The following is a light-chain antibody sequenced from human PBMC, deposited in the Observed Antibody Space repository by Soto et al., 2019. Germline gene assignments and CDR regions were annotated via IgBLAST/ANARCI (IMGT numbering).Light chain of an antibody. CDR2: GAS. J-gene: IGKJ1*01. Sequence: EMVVTQSPATLSMSPGGRATLSCRTSESISRNLAWYQQELGQAPRLLIYGASTRATGVPDRFTGSGSGTDFILTITSLQSEDFGIYYCQQYYHWPRTFGQGTKVDIK. V-gene: IGKV3-15*01. CDR1: ESISRN. CDR3: QQYYHWPRT.